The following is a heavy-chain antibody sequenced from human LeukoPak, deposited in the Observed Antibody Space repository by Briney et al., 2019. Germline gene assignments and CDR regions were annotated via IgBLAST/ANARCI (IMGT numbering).Heavy chain of an antibody. CDR1: GGSISSYY. CDR3: ARGDYDFWSGLDY. CDR2: IYYSGST. J-gene: IGHJ4*02. Sequence: SETLSLTCTVSGGSISSYYWSWLRQPPGKGLEWIGYIYYSGSTNYNPSLKSRVTISVDTSKNQFSLKLSSVTAADTAVYYCARGDYDFWSGLDYWGQGTLVTVSS. V-gene: IGHV4-59*01. D-gene: IGHD3-3*01.